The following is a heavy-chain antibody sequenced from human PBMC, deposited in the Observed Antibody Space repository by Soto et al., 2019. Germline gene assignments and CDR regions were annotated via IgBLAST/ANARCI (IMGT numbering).Heavy chain of an antibody. D-gene: IGHD4-4*01. CDR3: AKDSYSNGQYYYYYMDV. CDR2: ISWNSGSI. J-gene: IGHJ6*03. V-gene: IGHV3-9*01. Sequence: GGSLRLSCAASGFTFDDYAMHWVRQAPGKGLEWVSGISWNSGSIGYADSVKGRFTISRDNAKNSLYLQMNSLRAEDTALYYCAKDSYSNGQYYYYYMDVWGKGTTVTVSS. CDR1: GFTFDDYA.